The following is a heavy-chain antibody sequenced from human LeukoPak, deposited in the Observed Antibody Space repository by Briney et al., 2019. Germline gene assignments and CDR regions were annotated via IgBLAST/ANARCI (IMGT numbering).Heavy chain of an antibody. CDR2: IRYDGNNK. CDR3: AKEVTSGWSEIGFDP. V-gene: IGHV3-30*02. J-gene: IGHJ5*02. D-gene: IGHD6-19*01. Sequence: PGGSLRLSCAASGFKFSSYGMHWVRQAPGKGLEWVAFIRYDGNNKYYAESVKGRFTISRDNSKNTVYLQMNSLRGEDTAVYYCAKEVTSGWSEIGFDPWGQGTLVTVSS. CDR1: GFKFSSYG.